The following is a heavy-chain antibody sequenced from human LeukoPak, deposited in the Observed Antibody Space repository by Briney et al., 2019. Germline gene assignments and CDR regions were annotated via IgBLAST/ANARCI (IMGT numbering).Heavy chain of an antibody. CDR2: ISSSGSTI. CDR3: TRNSGWYGLS. V-gene: IGHV3-48*03. Sequence: PGGSLRLSCAASGFTFGIYEMNWVRQAPGKGLEWVSYISSSGSTIYYSDSVKGRFTISRDNANNTLFLHLNRLGGEEAAVYYCTRNSGWYGLSWGQGTLVTVSS. CDR1: GFTFGIYE. D-gene: IGHD6-19*01. J-gene: IGHJ1*01.